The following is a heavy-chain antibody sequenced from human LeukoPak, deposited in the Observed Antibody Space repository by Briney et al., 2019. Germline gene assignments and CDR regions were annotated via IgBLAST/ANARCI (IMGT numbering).Heavy chain of an antibody. CDR2: ISAYNGNT. V-gene: IGHV1-18*01. Sequence: ASVKVSCKASGYTFTSYGISWVRQAPGQGLEWMGWISAYNGNTNYAQKLQGRVTMTTDTSTSTAYMELRSLRSDDTAVYYCARIITYYDFWSGKGNAFDIWGQGTMVTVSS. J-gene: IGHJ3*02. D-gene: IGHD3-3*01. CDR1: GYTFTSYG. CDR3: ARIITYYDFWSGKGNAFDI.